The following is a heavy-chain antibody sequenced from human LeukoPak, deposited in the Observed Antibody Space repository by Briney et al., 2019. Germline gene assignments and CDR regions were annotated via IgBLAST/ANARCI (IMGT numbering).Heavy chain of an antibody. CDR2: ISYDGSNK. V-gene: IGHV3-30-3*01. Sequence: GGSLRLSCAASGFTFSSYAMHWVRQAPGKGLEWVAVISYDGSNKYYADPVKGRFTISRDNSKNTLYLQMNSLRAEDTAVYYCAREGRWPRAFDIWGQGTMVTVSS. D-gene: IGHD5-12*01. CDR1: GFTFSSYA. CDR3: AREGRWPRAFDI. J-gene: IGHJ3*02.